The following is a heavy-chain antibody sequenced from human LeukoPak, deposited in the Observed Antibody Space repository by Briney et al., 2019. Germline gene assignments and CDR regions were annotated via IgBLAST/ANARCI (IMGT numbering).Heavy chain of an antibody. D-gene: IGHD3-22*01. CDR2: ISSSSSYI. V-gene: IGHV3-21*01. Sequence: PGGSLRLSCAASGFTFSSYSMNWVRQAPGKGLEWVSSISSSSSYIYYADSVKGRFTISRDNAKNSLYLQMNSLRAEDTAVYYCARDYYDSSGYYATGVADYWGQGTLVTVSS. CDR1: GFTFSSYS. CDR3: ARDYYDSSGYYATGVADY. J-gene: IGHJ4*02.